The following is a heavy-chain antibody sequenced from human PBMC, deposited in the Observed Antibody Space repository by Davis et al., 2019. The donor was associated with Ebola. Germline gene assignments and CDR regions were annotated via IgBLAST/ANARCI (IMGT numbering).Heavy chain of an antibody. D-gene: IGHD2-21*01. CDR1: GFTFDDYA. J-gene: IGHJ4*02. CDR2: IWYDGSNK. Sequence: GESLKISCAASGFTFDDYAMHWVRQAPGKGLEWVAVIWYDGSNKYYADSVKGRFTISRDNSKNTLYLQMNSLRAEDTAVYYCARDIPIDYWGQGTLVTVSS. V-gene: IGHV3-33*08. CDR3: ARDIPIDY.